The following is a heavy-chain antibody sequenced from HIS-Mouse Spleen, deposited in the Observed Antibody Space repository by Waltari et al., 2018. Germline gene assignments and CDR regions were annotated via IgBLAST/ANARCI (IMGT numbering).Heavy chain of an antibody. J-gene: IGHJ4*02. CDR2: ISYSGSP. Sequence: QLQLQESGPGLVKPSETLSLTCTVSGGSISSSSYYWGWIRQPPGKGLEWIGSISYSGSPYDNPSLKSRVTISVDTSKSQFSLKRSSVTAADTAVYYCARGAGYFDYWGQGTLVTVSS. CDR3: ARGAGYFDY. CDR1: GGSISSSSYY. V-gene: IGHV4-39*07.